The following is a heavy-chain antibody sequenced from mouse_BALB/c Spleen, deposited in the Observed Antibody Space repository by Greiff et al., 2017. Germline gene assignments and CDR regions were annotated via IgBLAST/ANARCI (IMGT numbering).Heavy chain of an antibody. CDR2: ISSGGGST. J-gene: IGHJ4*01. CDR1: GFAFSSYD. D-gene: IGHD2-1*01. V-gene: IGHV5-12-1*01. Sequence: DVMLVESGGGLVKPGGSLKLSCAASGFAFSSYDMSWVRQTPEKRLEWVAYISSGGGSTYYPDTVKGRFTISRDNAKNTLYLQMSSLKSEDTAMYYCARLGGNYDYAMDYWGQGTSVTVSS. CDR3: ARLGGNYDYAMDY.